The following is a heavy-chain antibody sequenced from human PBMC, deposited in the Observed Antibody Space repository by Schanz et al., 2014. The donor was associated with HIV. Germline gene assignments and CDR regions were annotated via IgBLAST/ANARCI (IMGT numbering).Heavy chain of an antibody. Sequence: QVQLVESGGGVVQPGRSLRLSCAASGFTFSSYGMHWVRQAPGKGLEWVAVIWYDGSNKYYADSVKGRFTISRDNSKNTLYLQMNSLRAEDTAVYYCARRSTPGGYYGMDVWGRGTTVTVSS. D-gene: IGHD2-15*01. CDR3: ARRSTPGGYYGMDV. CDR2: IWYDGSNK. V-gene: IGHV3-33*01. J-gene: IGHJ6*02. CDR1: GFTFSSYG.